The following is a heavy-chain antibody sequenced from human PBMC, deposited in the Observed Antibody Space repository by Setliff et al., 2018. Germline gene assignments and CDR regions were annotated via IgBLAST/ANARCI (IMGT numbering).Heavy chain of an antibody. Sequence: SETLSLTCTVSGGSISSSNYYWGWIRQPPGKGLEWIGNIYYGGSAYYNPSLKSRVTISVDTSKNQFSLKLSSVTAADTAVYYCARGGWYSSSWYWYYDSSGYYLFDYWGQGTLVTVSS. J-gene: IGHJ4*02. D-gene: IGHD3-22*01. CDR3: ARGGWYSSSWYWYYDSSGYYLFDY. V-gene: IGHV4-39*07. CDR2: IYYGGSA. CDR1: GGSISSSNYY.